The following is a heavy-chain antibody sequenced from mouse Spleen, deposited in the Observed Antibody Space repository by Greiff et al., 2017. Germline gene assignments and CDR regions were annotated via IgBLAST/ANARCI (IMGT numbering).Heavy chain of an antibody. Sequence: EVQLQQSGAELVRPGALVKLSCKASGFNIKDYYMHWVKQRPEQGLEWIGWIDPENGNTIYDPKFQGKASITADTSSNTAYLQLSSLTSEDTAVYYCARGGLRQHFDVWGAGTTVTVSS. CDR3: ARGGLRQHFDV. V-gene: IGHV14-1*02. CDR1: GFNIKDYY. J-gene: IGHJ1*01. D-gene: IGHD2-2*01. CDR2: IDPENGNT.